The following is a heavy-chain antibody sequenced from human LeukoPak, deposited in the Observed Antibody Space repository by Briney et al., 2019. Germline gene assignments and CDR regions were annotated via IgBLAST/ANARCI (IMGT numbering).Heavy chain of an antibody. V-gene: IGHV4-4*07. J-gene: IGHJ6*03. CDR2: TSGTG. D-gene: IGHD2-2*01. CDR3: ARSAPHCSSTSCRRNYYYYMDV. CDR1: GDSISSHY. Sequence: SETLSLTCTVSGDSISSHYLGWIRQPAGKGLEWIGITSGTGNYNPSLKSRVTISVDTSKYQFSLKLSSVTAADTAVYYCARSAPHCSSTSCRRNYYYYMDVWAKGPRSPSP.